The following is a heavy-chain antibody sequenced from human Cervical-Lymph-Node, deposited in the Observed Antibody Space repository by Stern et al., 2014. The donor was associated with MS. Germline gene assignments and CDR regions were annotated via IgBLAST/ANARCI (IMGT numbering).Heavy chain of an antibody. V-gene: IGHV3-33*01. J-gene: IGHJ4*02. Sequence: VQLVESGGGVVQPGRSLRLSCAASGFTFSSYGMHWVRQAPGKGLEWVAVIWYDGSNKYYADSLKGRFTISRDNSKNTLYLQMNSLRAEDTAVYYCARAFGGNSGGVDYWGQGTLVTVSS. D-gene: IGHD4-23*01. CDR1: GFTFSSYG. CDR3: ARAFGGNSGGVDY. CDR2: IWYDGSNK.